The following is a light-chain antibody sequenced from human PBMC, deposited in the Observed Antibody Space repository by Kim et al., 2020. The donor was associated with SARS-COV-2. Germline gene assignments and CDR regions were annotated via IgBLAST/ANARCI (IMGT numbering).Light chain of an antibody. J-gene: IGKJ4*01. CDR3: QQSSNWPPVT. CDR2: DAS. V-gene: IGKV3-11*01. Sequence: SPGKRAPLSGRASQSVSSYLAWYQQKTGEAPRLLIYDASNRATGIPARFSGSGSGTDFTLTISSLEPEDFAVYYCQQSSNWPPVTFGGGTKVDIK. CDR1: QSVSSY.